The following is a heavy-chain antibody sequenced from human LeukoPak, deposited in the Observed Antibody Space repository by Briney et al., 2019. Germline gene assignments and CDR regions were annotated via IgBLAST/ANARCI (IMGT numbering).Heavy chain of an antibody. V-gene: IGHV3-7*01. CDR2: INRDGSEI. D-gene: IGHD6-19*01. Sequence: GGSLRLSCTASRFTFTSYWMTWVRQAPGRGLEWVANINRDGSEIYYLDSVKGRFTISRDNAKNSLCLQMNGLRGEDTAVYYCARAYEYSSGWFRNDYWGQGTMVTVSS. CDR1: RFTFTSYW. CDR3: ARAYEYSSGWFRNDY. J-gene: IGHJ4*02.